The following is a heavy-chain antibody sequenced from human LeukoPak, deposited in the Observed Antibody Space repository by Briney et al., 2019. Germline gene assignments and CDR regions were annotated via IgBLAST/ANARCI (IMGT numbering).Heavy chain of an antibody. CDR2: IYTSGST. V-gene: IGHV4-4*07. Sequence: SETLSLTCTVSGGSISSYYWSWIRQPAGKGLEWIGRIYTSGSTNYNPSLKSRVTMSVDTSKNQFSLKLSSVTAADTAVYYCARDQPSEQWLVPGDYWGQGTLVTVSS. CDR1: GGSISSYY. CDR3: ARDQPSEQWLVPGDY. D-gene: IGHD6-19*01. J-gene: IGHJ4*02.